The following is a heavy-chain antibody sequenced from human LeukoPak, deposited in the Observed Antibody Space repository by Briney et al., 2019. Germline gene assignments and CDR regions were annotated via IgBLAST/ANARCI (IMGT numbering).Heavy chain of an antibody. V-gene: IGHV1-69*13. CDR3: ARKVRGDYYFDY. J-gene: IGHJ4*02. CDR1: GGTFSSYA. D-gene: IGHD3-10*01. CDR2: IIPIFGTA. Sequence: SVKVSCKASGGTFSSYAISWVRQAPGQGLEWMGGIIPIFGTANYAQKFQGRVTITADESTSTAYMELSSLRSEDTAVYYCARKVRGDYYFDYWGQGTLVTVSS.